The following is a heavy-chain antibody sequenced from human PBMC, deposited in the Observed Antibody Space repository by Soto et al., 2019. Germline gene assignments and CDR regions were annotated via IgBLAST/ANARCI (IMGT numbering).Heavy chain of an antibody. CDR2: ISPDGSSK. J-gene: IGHJ4*02. Sequence: XGSLILSCLASGCSFNRQRMDWVRRTPGQGLEFVAKISPDGSSKDYVDSAKGRFTIARNNAKNSLYLQTNTLRAEDTAVYYCARGFRSPPDYWGQGTLVTVSS. CDR3: ARGFRSPPDY. V-gene: IGHV3-7*01. CDR1: GCSFNRQR.